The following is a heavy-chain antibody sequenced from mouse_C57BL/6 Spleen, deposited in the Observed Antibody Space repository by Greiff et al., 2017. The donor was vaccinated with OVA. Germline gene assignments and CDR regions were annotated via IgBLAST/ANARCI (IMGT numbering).Heavy chain of an antibody. CDR1: GYTFTDYY. J-gene: IGHJ4*01. V-gene: IGHV1-26*01. Sequence: VQLQQSGPELVKPGASVKISCKASGYTFTDYYMNWVKQSHGKSLEWIGDINPNNGGTSYNQKFKGKATLTVDKSSSTAYMELRSLTSEDSAVYYCARGGGYGNFYYAMDYWGQGTSVTVSS. CDR3: ARGGGYGNFYYAMDY. CDR2: INPNNGGT. D-gene: IGHD2-1*01.